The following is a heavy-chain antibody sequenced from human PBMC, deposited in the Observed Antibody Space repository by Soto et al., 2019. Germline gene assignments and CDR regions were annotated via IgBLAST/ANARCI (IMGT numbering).Heavy chain of an antibody. V-gene: IGHV1-69*02. CDR2: IIPILGIA. Sequence: QVQLVQSGAEVKKPGSSVKVSCKASGGTFSSYTISWVRQAPGQGLEWMGRIIPILGIANYAQKFQGRVTITADKSTSTAYMELSSLRSEYTAVYYCARGVAGSGWLIDAFDIWGQGTMVTVSS. J-gene: IGHJ3*02. D-gene: IGHD6-19*01. CDR1: GGTFSSYT. CDR3: ARGVAGSGWLIDAFDI.